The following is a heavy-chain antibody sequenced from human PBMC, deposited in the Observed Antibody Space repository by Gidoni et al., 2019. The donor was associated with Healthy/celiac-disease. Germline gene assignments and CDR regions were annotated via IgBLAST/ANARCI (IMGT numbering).Heavy chain of an antibody. CDR1: GFTFRPYA. CDR2: IGGSGGST. CDR3: AKDFGSTARPPKYYYYGMDV. V-gene: IGHV3-23*01. D-gene: IGHD6-6*01. Sequence: EVQLLESGGGLVQPGGSLGLSCAASGFTFRPYALSWVRQAPGKGLEWVSAIGGSGGSTYYADSVKGRFTISRDNSKNTLYLQMNSLRAEDTAVYYCAKDFGSTARPPKYYYYGMDVWGQGTTVTVSS. J-gene: IGHJ6*02.